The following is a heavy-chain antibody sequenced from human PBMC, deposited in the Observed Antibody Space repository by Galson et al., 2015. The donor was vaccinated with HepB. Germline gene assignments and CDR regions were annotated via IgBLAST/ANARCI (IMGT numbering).Heavy chain of an antibody. Sequence: SVKVSCKVSGYTLSELSMHWVRQAAGKGLEWMGSFIPEDGETAYAQKFQGRVTMTEDTSTDTAYMELSSLRSDDTGVYYCATDLPYDYIWGTYRYRTLDFWGQGTLVTGSS. CDR3: ATDLPYDYIWGTYRYRTLDF. D-gene: IGHD3-16*02. V-gene: IGHV1-24*01. CDR1: GYTLSELS. CDR2: FIPEDGET. J-gene: IGHJ4*02.